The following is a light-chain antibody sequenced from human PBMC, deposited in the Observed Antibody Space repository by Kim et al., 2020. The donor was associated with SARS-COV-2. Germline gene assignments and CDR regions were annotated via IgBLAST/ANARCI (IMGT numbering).Light chain of an antibody. CDR2: DVS. CDR1: SSDVGGYDY. V-gene: IGLV2-14*03. J-gene: IGLJ3*02. Sequence: QSALTQPASVSGSPGQSITISCTGTSSDVGGYDYVSWFQQHPGKAPKLLIYDVSQRPSGVSNRFSGSKSGNTASLTISGLQAEDEATYYCCSYTSISTWVFGGGTQLTVL. CDR3: CSYTSISTWV.